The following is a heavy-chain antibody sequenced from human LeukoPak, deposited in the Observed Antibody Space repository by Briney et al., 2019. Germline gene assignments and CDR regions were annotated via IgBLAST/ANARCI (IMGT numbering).Heavy chain of an antibody. CDR2: IYSGGST. V-gene: IGHV3-53*01. CDR3: AKELGVVVVPLYY. Sequence: PGGSLRLSCAASGFTVSSNYMSWVRQAPGKGLEWVSVIYSGGSTYYADSVKGRFTISRDNSKNTLYLQMNSLRAEDTAVYYCAKELGVVVVPLYYWGQGTLVTVSS. CDR1: GFTVSSNY. J-gene: IGHJ4*02. D-gene: IGHD2-2*01.